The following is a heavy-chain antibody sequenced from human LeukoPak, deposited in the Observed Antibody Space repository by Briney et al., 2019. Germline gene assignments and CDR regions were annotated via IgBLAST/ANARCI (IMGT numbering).Heavy chain of an antibody. Sequence: SVKVSCKASGSTFSSYAISWVRQAPGQGLEWMGGIIPIFGTANYAQKFQGRVTITADESTSTAYMELSSLRSEDTAVYYCARLTGDEYCSSTSCYNPYYFDYWGQGTLVTVSS. J-gene: IGHJ4*02. CDR1: GSTFSSYA. D-gene: IGHD2-2*02. V-gene: IGHV1-69*01. CDR3: ARLTGDEYCSSTSCYNPYYFDY. CDR2: IIPIFGTA.